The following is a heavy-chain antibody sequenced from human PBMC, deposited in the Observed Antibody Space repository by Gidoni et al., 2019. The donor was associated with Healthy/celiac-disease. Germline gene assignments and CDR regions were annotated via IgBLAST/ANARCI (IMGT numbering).Heavy chain of an antibody. CDR2: IKSKTDGGTT. CDR1: GFTVSNAW. D-gene: IGHD3-22*01. CDR3: TTDAYYYDSSGYYYVPYFDY. J-gene: IGHJ4*02. Sequence: EVQLVESGGGLVKPGGSLRLSCAASGFTVSNAWVSWVRQAPGKGLEWVGRIKSKTDGGTTDYAAPVKGRFTISRDDSKNTLYLQMNSLKTEDTAVYYCTTDAYYYDSSGYYYVPYFDYWGQGTLVTVSS. V-gene: IGHV3-15*01.